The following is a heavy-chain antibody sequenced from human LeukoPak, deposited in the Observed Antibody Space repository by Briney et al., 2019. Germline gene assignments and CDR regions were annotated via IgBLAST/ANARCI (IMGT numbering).Heavy chain of an antibody. J-gene: IGHJ4*02. CDR1: GFTFSSYG. D-gene: IGHD4-17*01. CDR3: ARAPGGFHGDYSPIAY. V-gene: IGHV3-30*03. CDR2: ISYDGSNK. Sequence: GGSLRLSCAASGFTFSSYGMHWVRQAPGKGLEWVAVISYDGSNKYYADSVKGRFTISRDNSQNTLYLQMNSLRADETAIYYCARAPGGFHGDYSPIAYWGQGTLVTVSS.